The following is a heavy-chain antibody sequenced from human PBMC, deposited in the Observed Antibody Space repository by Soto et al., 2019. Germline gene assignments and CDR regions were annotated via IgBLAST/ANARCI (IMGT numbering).Heavy chain of an antibody. V-gene: IGHV4-39*07. CDR2: IYYSGST. D-gene: IGHD3-10*01. Sequence: SGSLSLACTVSGGCISSTGYYGGWIRQPPGKGLEWIGSIYYSGSTYYNPSLKSRVTISVDTSKSQFYLRLNSVTAADTAVYYCASSAGHTGDFFYYNGMDVWGQGTTVTVSS. J-gene: IGHJ6*02. CDR1: GGCISSTGYY. CDR3: ASSAGHTGDFFYYNGMDV.